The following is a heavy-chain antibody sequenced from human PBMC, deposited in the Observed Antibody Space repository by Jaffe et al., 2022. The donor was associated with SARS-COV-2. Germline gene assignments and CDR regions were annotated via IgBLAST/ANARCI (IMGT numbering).Heavy chain of an antibody. CDR2: INHSGST. V-gene: IGHV4-34*01. CDR1: GGSFSGYY. J-gene: IGHJ6*02. Sequence: QVQLQQWGAGLLKPSETLSLTCAVYGGSFSGYYWSWIRQPPGKGLEWIGEINHSGSTNYNPSLKSRVTISVDTSKNQFSLKLSSVTAADTAVYYCARGRLRLGGLNLYYYYGMDVWGQGTTVTVSS. CDR3: ARGRLRLGGLNLYYYYGMDV. D-gene: IGHD3-16*01.